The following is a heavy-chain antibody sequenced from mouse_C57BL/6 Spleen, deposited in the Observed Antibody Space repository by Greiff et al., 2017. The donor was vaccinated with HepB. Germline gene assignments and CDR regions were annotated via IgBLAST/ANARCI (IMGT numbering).Heavy chain of an antibody. CDR2: IYPRDGST. D-gene: IGHD2-5*01. CDR3: ARYDYSNIYYAMDY. V-gene: IGHV1-85*01. J-gene: IGHJ4*01. Sequence: VQLQQPGPEMVKPGASVKLSCKASGYTFTSYDINWVKQRPGQGLEWVGWIYPRDGSTKYKKKFKGKATLTVDTSSSTAYMGLHSLTSEDSAVYFCARYDYSNIYYAMDYWGQGTSVTVSS. CDR1: GYTFTSYD.